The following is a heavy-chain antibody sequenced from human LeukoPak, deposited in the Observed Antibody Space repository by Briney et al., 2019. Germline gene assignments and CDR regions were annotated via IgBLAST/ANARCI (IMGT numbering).Heavy chain of an antibody. Sequence: GASVKVSCKASGYTFTNYDINWVRQATAQGLEWMGYMKPNSGNTGYAQKFQGRVTMTRDTSISTAYMELSSLTSEDTAVYYCATELRWKDHWGQGTLVTVSS. V-gene: IGHV1-8*01. CDR1: GYTFTNYD. J-gene: IGHJ4*02. CDR2: MKPNSGNT. CDR3: ATELRWKDH. D-gene: IGHD4-23*01.